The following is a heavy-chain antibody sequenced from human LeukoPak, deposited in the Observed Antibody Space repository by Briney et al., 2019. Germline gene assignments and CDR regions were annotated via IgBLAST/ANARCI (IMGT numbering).Heavy chain of an antibody. V-gene: IGHV4-39*02. CDR2: ISYSGST. J-gene: IGHJ5*02. D-gene: IGHD6-13*01. CDR1: GGSISTSDYY. CDR3: ARRAIPAAGSFDP. Sequence: AETLSLTCTVSGGSISTSDYYWNWIRQPPGRGLEWIWRISYSGSTYYNPSLRSRVTMSVDTSKNHFSLDLSSLTAADTAVYYCARRAIPAAGSFDPWGQGTLVTVSS.